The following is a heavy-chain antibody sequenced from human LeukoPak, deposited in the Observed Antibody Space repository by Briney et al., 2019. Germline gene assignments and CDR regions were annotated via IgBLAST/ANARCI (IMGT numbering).Heavy chain of an antibody. CDR1: GYTFNIYY. Sequence: ASVKVSCKASGYTFNIYYIHWVRQAPGQGLEWMGIINPSGGSTIYIQKFQGRVTMTSDTSTSTVYMELSSLRSEDTAVYYCARKGSGWYVFDYWGQGTLVTVSS. CDR3: ARKGSGWYVFDY. J-gene: IGHJ4*02. CDR2: INPSGGST. D-gene: IGHD6-19*01. V-gene: IGHV1-46*02.